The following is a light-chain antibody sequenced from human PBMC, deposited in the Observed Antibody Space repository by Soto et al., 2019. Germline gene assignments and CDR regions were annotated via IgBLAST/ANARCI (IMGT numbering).Light chain of an antibody. CDR3: QQLTDHPIT. Sequence: DIQMTQSPSSLSASVGDRVIITCRASQDIRIDLGWYQQKPGKAPKRLIYAASSLQTGVPSRFSGSGSGTEFTLTISSLQPEDFATYFCQQLTDHPITFGGGTKVDIK. V-gene: IGKV1-17*01. CDR2: AAS. J-gene: IGKJ4*01. CDR1: QDIRID.